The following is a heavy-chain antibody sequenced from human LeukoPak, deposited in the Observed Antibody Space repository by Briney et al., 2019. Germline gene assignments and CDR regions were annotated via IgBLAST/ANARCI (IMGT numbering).Heavy chain of an antibody. CDR3: GKINGGGHLGDAFDI. V-gene: IGHV3-21*01. D-gene: IGHD2-8*01. CDR1: GFTFSSYS. CDR2: ISSSSSYI. Sequence: GGSLRLSCAASGFTFSSYSMNWVRQAPGKGLEWVSSISSSSSYIYYADSVKGRFTISRDNAKNSLFLQMNSLRVEDTAVYYCGKINGGGHLGDAFDIWAQGKTVTFSS. J-gene: IGHJ3*02.